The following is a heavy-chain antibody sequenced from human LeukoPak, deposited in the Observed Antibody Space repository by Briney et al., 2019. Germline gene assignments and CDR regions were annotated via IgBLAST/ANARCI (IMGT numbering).Heavy chain of an antibody. CDR1: GFTFSGYT. D-gene: IGHD2-15*01. Sequence: GGSLRLSCAASGFTFSGYTMAWVRQAPGKGLEWVSSIGSTGTYIYYAASQQGRFAISRDNAKNSLFLQMDSLRAEDTAVYHCVKMLNGGHAHAALDSWGQGTLVTVSS. CDR2: IGSTGTYI. V-gene: IGHV3-21*01. J-gene: IGHJ4*02. CDR3: VKMLNGGHAHAALDS.